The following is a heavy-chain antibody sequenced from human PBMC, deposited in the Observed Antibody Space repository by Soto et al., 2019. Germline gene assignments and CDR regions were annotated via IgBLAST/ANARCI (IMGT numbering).Heavy chain of an antibody. Sequence: VQLLESGGGLVQPGGSLRLSCAASGFTFSIYAMNWVRQGPGKGLEWVAVISYDGSNKYYADSVKGRFTISRDNSKNTLYLQMNSLRAEDTAVYYCARDGTDYDILTGYYPKYYFDYWGQGTLVTVSS. CDR2: ISYDGSNK. CDR3: ARDGTDYDILTGYYPKYYFDY. D-gene: IGHD3-9*01. CDR1: GFTFSIYA. V-gene: IGHV3-30-3*01. J-gene: IGHJ4*02.